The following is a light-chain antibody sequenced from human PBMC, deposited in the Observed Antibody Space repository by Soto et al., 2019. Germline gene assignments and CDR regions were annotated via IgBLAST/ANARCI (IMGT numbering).Light chain of an antibody. Sequence: DIQMTQSPSSLSASVGDRVTITCRASQSISSYLNWYQQKPGKAPKLLIYAASNLQSGVPSRFGGSGSGTDFTLTISSLQPEDFETYYCQQSYSTPPTFGQGTKVEIK. J-gene: IGKJ1*01. V-gene: IGKV1-39*01. CDR2: AAS. CDR1: QSISSY. CDR3: QQSYSTPPT.